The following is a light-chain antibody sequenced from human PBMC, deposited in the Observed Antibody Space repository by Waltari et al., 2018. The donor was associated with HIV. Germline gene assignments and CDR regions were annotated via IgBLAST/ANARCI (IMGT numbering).Light chain of an antibody. CDR3: ASFTGDDTVM. CDR2: DVD. CDR1: DHDFGLRNF. J-gene: IGLJ3*02. V-gene: IGLV2-14*03. Sequence: SAATQPASVSGLPGQSVPISCTGDDHDFGLRNFVSWYQQHPGKLPRLIFSDVDSRASGIPDRFSASKSGETAFLTISSLRTEDEALYYCASFTGDDTVMFGGGTLVTVL.